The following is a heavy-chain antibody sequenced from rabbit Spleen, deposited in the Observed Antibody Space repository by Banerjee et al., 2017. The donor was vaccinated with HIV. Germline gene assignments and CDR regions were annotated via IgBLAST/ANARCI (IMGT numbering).Heavy chain of an antibody. CDR2: IDPVFGIT. J-gene: IGHJ4*01. D-gene: IGHD8-1*01. Sequence: QSLEESGGRLVKPGASLTLTCKASGFSFNRWYYTCWVRQAPGKGLEWIGYIDPVFGITYYANWVNGRFSISRENAQNTVLLQMTSLTAADTATYFCARLGAGTSYWIHEYYFNLWVPGTLVTVS. V-gene: IGHV1S40*01. CDR3: ARLGAGTSYWIHEYYFNL. CDR1: GFSFNRWYY.